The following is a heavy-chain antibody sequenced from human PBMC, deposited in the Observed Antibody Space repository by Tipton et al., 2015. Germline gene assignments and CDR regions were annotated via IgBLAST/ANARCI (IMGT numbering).Heavy chain of an antibody. Sequence: LRLSCAASGFTFSSYSMNWVRQAPGKGLEWVSSISSSSSYIYYADSVKGRFTISRDNAKNSLYLQMNSLRAEDTAVYYCARVSLTTVTTPDYWGQGTLVTVSS. CDR3: ARVSLTTVTTPDY. CDR2: ISSSSSYI. D-gene: IGHD4-17*01. J-gene: IGHJ4*02. V-gene: IGHV3-21*01. CDR1: GFTFSSYS.